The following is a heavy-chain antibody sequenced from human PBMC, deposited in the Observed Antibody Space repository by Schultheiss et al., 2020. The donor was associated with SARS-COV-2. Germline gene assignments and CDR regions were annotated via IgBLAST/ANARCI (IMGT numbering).Heavy chain of an antibody. Sequence: SETLSLTCTVSGGSISSYYWSWIRQPPGKGLEWIGYIYYSGSTNYNPSLKSRVTISVDTSKNQFSLKLSSVTAADTAVYYCARKKRTFVVVVAATQAPWFDPWGQGTLVTVSS. CDR3: ARKKRTFVVVVAATQAPWFDP. D-gene: IGHD2-15*01. V-gene: IGHV4-59*08. CDR1: GGSISSYY. J-gene: IGHJ5*02. CDR2: IYYSGST.